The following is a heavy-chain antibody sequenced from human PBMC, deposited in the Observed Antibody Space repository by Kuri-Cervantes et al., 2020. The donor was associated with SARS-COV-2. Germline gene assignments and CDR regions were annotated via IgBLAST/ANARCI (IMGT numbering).Heavy chain of an antibody. CDR3: ASGGSSGYFNY. Sequence: GSLRLSCTVSGGSISSSSYYWGRIRQPPGKGLEWIGSIYYSGSTYYNPSLKSRVTISVDTSKNQFSLKLSSVTAADTAVYYCASGGSSGYFNYWGQGTLVTVSS. V-gene: IGHV4-39*01. CDR1: GGSISSSSYY. D-gene: IGHD3-22*01. J-gene: IGHJ4*02. CDR2: IYYSGST.